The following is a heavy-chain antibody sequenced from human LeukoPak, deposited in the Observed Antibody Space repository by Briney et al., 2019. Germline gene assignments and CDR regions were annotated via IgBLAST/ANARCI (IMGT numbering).Heavy chain of an antibody. J-gene: IGHJ6*03. CDR3: AKGGGGRLIYYYYMDV. D-gene: IGHD3-16*01. CDR1: GFTFSSYA. Sequence: PGGSLRLSCAASGFTFSSYAMSWVRQAPGKGLEWVSGISGSDRSTYYADSVKGRFIISRDNSKNTLYLQMNSLRAEDMALYYCAKGGGGRLIYYYYMDVWGKGTTVTVSS. V-gene: IGHV3-23*01. CDR2: ISGSDRST.